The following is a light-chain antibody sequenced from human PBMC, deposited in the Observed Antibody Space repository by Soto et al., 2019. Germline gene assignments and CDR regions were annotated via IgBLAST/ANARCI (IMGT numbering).Light chain of an antibody. Sequence: DIQMTQSPSSLSASVGDRVTITCQASQDVSNYLNWYQHKPVKAPKLLIYDASNLETGVPSRFSGSGSGTDFTFTISSLQPEDIATYYCQQYDNLPYTFGQGTKLEIK. CDR1: QDVSNY. CDR3: QQYDNLPYT. J-gene: IGKJ2*01. CDR2: DAS. V-gene: IGKV1-33*01.